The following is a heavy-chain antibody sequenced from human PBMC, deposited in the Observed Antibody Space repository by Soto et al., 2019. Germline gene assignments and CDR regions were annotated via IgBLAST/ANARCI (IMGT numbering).Heavy chain of an antibody. CDR1: GFTFSSYS. CDR3: ASQYYDFWSGAPDYYYYGMDV. J-gene: IGHJ6*02. D-gene: IGHD3-3*01. CDR2: ISSSSSYI. Sequence: EVQLVESGGGLVKPGGSLRLSCAASGFTFSSYSMNWVRQAPGKGLEWVSSISSSSSYIYYADSVKGRFTISRDNAKNSLYVQMNSLRAEDTAVYYCASQYYDFWSGAPDYYYYGMDVWGQGTTVTVSS. V-gene: IGHV3-21*01.